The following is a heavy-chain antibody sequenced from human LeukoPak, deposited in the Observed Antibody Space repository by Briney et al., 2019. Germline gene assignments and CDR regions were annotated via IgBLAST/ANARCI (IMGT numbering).Heavy chain of an antibody. V-gene: IGHV1-46*01. Sequence: GASAKVSCKASGYTFTSYYMHWVRQAPGQGLEWMGIINPSGGSTSYAQKFQGRVTMTRDTSTSTVYMELSSLRSEDTAVYYCARASRLDYYDSSGYFYFDYWGQGTLVTVSS. D-gene: IGHD3-22*01. CDR1: GYTFTSYY. CDR3: ARASRLDYYDSSGYFYFDY. J-gene: IGHJ4*02. CDR2: INPSGGST.